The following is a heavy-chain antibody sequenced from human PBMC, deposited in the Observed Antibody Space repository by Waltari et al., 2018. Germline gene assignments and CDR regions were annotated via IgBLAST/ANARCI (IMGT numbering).Heavy chain of an antibody. J-gene: IGHJ4*02. CDR1: GFTFSNAW. CDR3: TTGLWFPSYFDY. Sequence: EVQLVESGGGLVKPGGSLRLSCAASGFTFSNAWMSWVRQAPGKGLEWVGRIKSKTDGGTTDCAAPVKGRFTISRDDSKNTLYLQMNSLKTEDTAVYYCTTGLWFPSYFDYWGQGTLVTVSS. D-gene: IGHD3-10*01. CDR2: IKSKTDGGTT. V-gene: IGHV3-15*01.